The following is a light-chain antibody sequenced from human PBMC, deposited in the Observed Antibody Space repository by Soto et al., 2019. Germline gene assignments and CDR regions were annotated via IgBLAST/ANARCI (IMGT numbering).Light chain of an antibody. J-gene: IGLJ2*01. CDR2: DVS. CDR1: SSEVGGYNY. V-gene: IGLV2-14*01. CDR3: SSYTSSSTLLV. Sequence: QSVLTQPASVSGSPGQSITISCTGTSSEVGGYNYVSWYQQHPGKAPKLMIYDVSNRPSGVSNRFSGSKSGNTASLTISGLQAEDEADYYCSSYTSSSTLLVFGGVTKVTGL.